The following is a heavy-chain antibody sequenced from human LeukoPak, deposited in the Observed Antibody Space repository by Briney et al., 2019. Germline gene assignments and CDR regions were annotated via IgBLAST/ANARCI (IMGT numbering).Heavy chain of an antibody. V-gene: IGHV1-18*04. CDR3: ARDPPGYYGSGSN. Sequence: GASVKVSSTASGYTFTSYGISWVRQAPGQGLEWMGWISAYNGNTNYAQKLQGRVTMTTDTSTSTAYMELRSLRSDDTAMYYCARDPPGYYGSGSNWGHGTLVTVSS. J-gene: IGHJ4*01. CDR2: ISAYNGNT. D-gene: IGHD3-10*01. CDR1: GYTFTSYG.